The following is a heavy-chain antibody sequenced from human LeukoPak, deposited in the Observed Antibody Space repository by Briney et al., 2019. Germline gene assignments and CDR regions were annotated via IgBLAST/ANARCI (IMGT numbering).Heavy chain of an antibody. V-gene: IGHV3-23*01. CDR3: AKDGRSGAPFDR. CDR1: GFTFSSYA. CDR2: ITGGGGST. D-gene: IGHD3-3*01. J-gene: IGHJ4*02. Sequence: GGSLRLSCAASGFTFSSYAMSWVRQAPGKGLEWVPLITGGGGSTDYADSVKGRFTISRDNSKNTLYLQMNSLRVEDTATYYCAKDGRSGAPFDRWGQGTVLTVSS.